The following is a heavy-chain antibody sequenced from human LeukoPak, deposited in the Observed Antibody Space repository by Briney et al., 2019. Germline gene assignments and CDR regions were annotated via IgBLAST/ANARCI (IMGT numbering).Heavy chain of an antibody. V-gene: IGHV5-51*01. CDR2: IYPGDSDT. CDR1: GYSFTSYW. CDR3: ARAYDSSGYYPDPRDY. Sequence: GESLKISCKGSGYSFTSYWIGWVRQMPGKGLEWMGIIYPGDSDTRYSPSFQGQVTISADKSISTAYLQWSSLKASDTAMYYCARAYDSSGYYPDPRDYWGQGTLVTVSS. D-gene: IGHD3-22*01. J-gene: IGHJ4*02.